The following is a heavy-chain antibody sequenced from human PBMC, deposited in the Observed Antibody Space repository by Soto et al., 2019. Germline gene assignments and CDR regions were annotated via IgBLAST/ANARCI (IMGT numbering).Heavy chain of an antibody. D-gene: IGHD4-4*01. J-gene: IGHJ6*02. Sequence: QVQLVQSGAEVKKPGSSVKVSCKASGGTFSSYAISWVRQAPGQGLEWMGGIIPIFGTANYAQKFQGRVTIAADKSTSTAYMELSSLRCENTAVYYCASRITVTRGYYYYYGMDVWGQGTTVTVSS. CDR2: IIPIFGTA. CDR1: GGTFSSYA. V-gene: IGHV1-69*06. CDR3: ASRITVTRGYYYYYGMDV.